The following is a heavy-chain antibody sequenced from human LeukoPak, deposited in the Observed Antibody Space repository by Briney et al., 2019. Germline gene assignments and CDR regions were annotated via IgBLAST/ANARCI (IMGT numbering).Heavy chain of an antibody. D-gene: IGHD1-1*01. V-gene: IGHV1-2*02. Sequence: ASVTVSSTPSVFRFNGYDMHWVRQAPGQGVGGMGCINSNSGGTNYAQKFQVSVTMTRDTSITTAYMDLSALRPDDTAVYYCARETVGNWSLDYWGRGTPVTVSS. CDR2: INSNSGGT. J-gene: IGHJ4*01. CDR3: ARETVGNWSLDY. CDR1: VFRFNGYD.